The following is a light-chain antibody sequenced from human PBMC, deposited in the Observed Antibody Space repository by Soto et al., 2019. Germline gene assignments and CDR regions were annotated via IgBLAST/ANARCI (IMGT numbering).Light chain of an antibody. CDR3: QQYNKWPQT. J-gene: IGKJ1*01. V-gene: IGKV3-15*01. CDR1: QSVSID. CDR2: GAS. Sequence: EIVMTQSPATVPVSPGARVTLSCRASQSVSIDLAWYQQKPGQAPRLLIYGASTRATDIPATFTGSGSGTEYTLTISSLQSEDIAVYYCQQYNKWPQTFGQGTKVEIK.